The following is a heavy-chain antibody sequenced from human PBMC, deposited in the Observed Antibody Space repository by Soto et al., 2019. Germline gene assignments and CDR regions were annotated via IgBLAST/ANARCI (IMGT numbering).Heavy chain of an antibody. V-gene: IGHV3-23*01. J-gene: IGHJ4*02. D-gene: IGHD3-22*01. Sequence: PGGSVRLSXAASGFTFSSYAMSWVRQAPGKGLEWVSAISGSGGSTYYADSVKGRFTISRDNSKNTLYLQMNSLRAEDTAVYYCAKYNYYDSSGYYDYWGQGTLVTVSS. CDR3: AKYNYYDSSGYYDY. CDR1: GFTFSSYA. CDR2: ISGSGGST.